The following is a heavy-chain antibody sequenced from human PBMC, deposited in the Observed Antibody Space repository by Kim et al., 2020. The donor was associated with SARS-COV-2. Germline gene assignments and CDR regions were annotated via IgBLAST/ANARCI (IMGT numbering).Heavy chain of an antibody. CDR1: GFTFSNYA. CDR3: AKGDQTLLYYDRCFDS. J-gene: IGHJ4*02. CDR2: LSHSGGST. D-gene: IGHD3-22*01. Sequence: GGSLRLSCAASGFTFSNYAMSWVRQAPGKGLEWVSGLSHSGGSTYYADSVKGRFTISRDNSKNNMFLQMNSLRAEDMAVYYCAKGDQTLLYYDRCFDSWGQGTLVTVSS. V-gene: IGHV3-23*01.